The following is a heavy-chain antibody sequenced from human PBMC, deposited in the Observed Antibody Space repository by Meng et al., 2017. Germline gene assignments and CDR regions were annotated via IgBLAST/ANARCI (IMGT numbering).Heavy chain of an antibody. V-gene: IGHV1-46*01. D-gene: IGHD2-21*01. J-gene: IGHJ4*02. CDR3: ASSSGWGDPVYDY. CDR2: INPSGGST. CDR1: GYTFTSYY. Sequence: QGQRVPLGAEGKKPGASVKVSCKASGYTFTSYYMHWVRQAPGQGLEWMGIINPSGGSTSYEQKFQGRVTMTRDTSTSTVYMELSSLRSEDTAVYYCASSSGWGDPVYDYWGQGTLVTVSS.